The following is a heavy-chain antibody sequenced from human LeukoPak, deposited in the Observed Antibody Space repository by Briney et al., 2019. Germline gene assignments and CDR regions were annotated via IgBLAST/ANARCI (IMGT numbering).Heavy chain of an antibody. J-gene: IGHJ4*02. CDR1: GGSISSGDHF. V-gene: IGHV4-31*03. CDR3: TRDVPRSAGYPDN. CDR2: NYYSGTT. Sequence: SETLSLTCTVSGGSISSGDHFWSWIRQHPGKGLEWIGYNYYSGTTYYNPSLKSRVTISVDTSKNHFSLKLTSVTAADTAVYYCTRDVPRSAGYPDNWGQGTLVTVSS. D-gene: IGHD2-15*01.